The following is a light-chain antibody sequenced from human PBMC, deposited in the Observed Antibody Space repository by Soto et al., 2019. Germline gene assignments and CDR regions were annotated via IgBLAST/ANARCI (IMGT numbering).Light chain of an antibody. CDR2: DAS. Sequence: DIQMTQSPSTLSASLGYRFTITCRASQSISSGLAWYQQKPGKAPKVLIYDASSLQSGVPSRFSGSGSGTEFTLTTSSLQPDDFATYYCQHYNSYSEAFAQGTKV. CDR1: QSISSG. CDR3: QHYNSYSEA. J-gene: IGKJ1*01. V-gene: IGKV1-5*01.